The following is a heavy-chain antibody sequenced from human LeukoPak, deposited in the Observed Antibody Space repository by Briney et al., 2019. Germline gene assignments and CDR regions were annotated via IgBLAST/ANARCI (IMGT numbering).Heavy chain of an antibody. D-gene: IGHD1-26*01. CDR2: IKQDGSDT. Sequence: GGSLRLSCAASGFTFSNYWMNWVRQAPGKGLEWVGNIKQDGSDTHYGDSVKGRFTISRDNANNSLYLQMNSLRAEDTAVYYCARRVYSEDTGWFDPWGQGTLVTVSS. J-gene: IGHJ5*02. CDR3: ARRVYSEDTGWFDP. CDR1: GFTFSNYW. V-gene: IGHV3-7*01.